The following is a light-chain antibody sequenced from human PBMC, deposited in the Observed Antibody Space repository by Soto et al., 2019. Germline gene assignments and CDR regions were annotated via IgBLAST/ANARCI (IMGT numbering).Light chain of an antibody. V-gene: IGLV2-8*01. CDR1: SSDVGGYNY. CDR3: RSYAGITNWV. Sequence: QSALTQPPSASGSPGQSVTNSCTGTSSDVGGYNYVSWYQQHPGKAPKLMIYEVSKRPSGVPDRFSGSKSGNTASLTVSGLQADEEADYYCRSYAGITNWVFGGGTKLTVL. CDR2: EVS. J-gene: IGLJ3*02.